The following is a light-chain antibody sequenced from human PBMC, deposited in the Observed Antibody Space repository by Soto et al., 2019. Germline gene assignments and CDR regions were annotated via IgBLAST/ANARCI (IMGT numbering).Light chain of an antibody. Sequence: EIVLTQSPGTLSLSPGERATLSCRASQSVSSSYLAWYQQKPGQAPRLLIYGASSRATGIPDRFSGSGSGTDFTLTISRLEPEDFAVYYCQSETFGQGTKLEIK. CDR1: QSVSSSY. V-gene: IGKV3-20*01. J-gene: IGKJ2*01. CDR2: GAS. CDR3: QSET.